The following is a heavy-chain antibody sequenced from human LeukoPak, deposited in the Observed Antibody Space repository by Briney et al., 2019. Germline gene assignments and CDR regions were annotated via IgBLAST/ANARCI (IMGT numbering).Heavy chain of an antibody. V-gene: IGHV1-46*01. D-gene: IGHD2-15*01. J-gene: IGHJ5*02. CDR2: INPRGCST. CDR3: ARSDIRPGWFDP. CDR1: GYLFITYY. Sequence: ASVKVSCKASGYLFITYYMHWVRQAPGQGLEWMGIINPRGCSTSYAQKFQGRVTMTRDTSTSTVYMELSSLRSEDTAVYYCARSDIRPGWFDPWGQGTLVTVSS.